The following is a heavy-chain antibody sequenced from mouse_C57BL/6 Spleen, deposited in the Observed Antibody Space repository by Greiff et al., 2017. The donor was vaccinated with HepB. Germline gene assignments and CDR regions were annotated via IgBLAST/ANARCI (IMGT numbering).Heavy chain of an antibody. CDR1: GYTFTSYG. CDR2: IYPRSGNT. Sequence: VQLQQSGAELVRPGASVKLSCKASGYTFTSYGISWVKQRTGQGLEWIGEIYPRSGNTYYNEKFKGKATLTADKSSSTAYMKLRSLTSEDSAVYICARRNDCPFAYWGQGTLVTVSA. J-gene: IGHJ3*01. CDR3: ARRNDCPFAY. D-gene: IGHD2-4*01. V-gene: IGHV1-81*01.